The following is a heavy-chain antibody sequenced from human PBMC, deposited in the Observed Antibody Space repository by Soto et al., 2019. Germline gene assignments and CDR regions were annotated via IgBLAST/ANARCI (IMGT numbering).Heavy chain of an antibody. Sequence: QLQLQESGPGLVKPSETLSLTCTVSGGSISSSTYYWGWIGQPPGKGLEGIGSIYFGGSTYYKPSLQSRVTIPVDTSKSQSSLKLSSVPAADTAVYYCARRGGPADFWGQGTLVTVSS. J-gene: IGHJ4*02. CDR2: IYFGGST. CDR1: GGSISSSTYY. D-gene: IGHD2-15*01. V-gene: IGHV4-39*01. CDR3: ARRGGPADF.